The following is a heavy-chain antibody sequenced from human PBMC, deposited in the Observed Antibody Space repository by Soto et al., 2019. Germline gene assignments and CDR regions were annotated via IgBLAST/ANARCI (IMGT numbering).Heavy chain of an antibody. V-gene: IGHV1-58*01. D-gene: IGHD3-10*01. Sequence: ASVKVSCKASGFTFTSSAVQWVRQARGQRLEWIGWIVVGSGNTNYAQKFQERVTITRDMSTSTAYMELSSLRSEDTAVYYCAVTHYYGSGSSEYYYYYGMDVWGQGTTVTVSS. CDR3: AVTHYYGSGSSEYYYYYGMDV. CDR1: GFTFTSSA. CDR2: IVVGSGNT. J-gene: IGHJ6*02.